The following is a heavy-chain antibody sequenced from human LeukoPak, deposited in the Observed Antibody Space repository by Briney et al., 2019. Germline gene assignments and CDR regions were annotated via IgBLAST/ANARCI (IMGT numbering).Heavy chain of an antibody. J-gene: IGHJ4*02. V-gene: IGHV5-51*01. CDR3: ARHLAPYFDFWSGYYI. Sequence: LGESLKISCKGSGYIFTSYWIGWVRQMPGKGLEWMRIIYPGDSDTRYSPSLQGQVTISADKSISTAYLQWSSLKASDTAMYYCARHLAPYFDFWSGYYIWGQGTLVTVSS. CDR2: IYPGDSDT. CDR1: GYIFTSYW. D-gene: IGHD3-3*01.